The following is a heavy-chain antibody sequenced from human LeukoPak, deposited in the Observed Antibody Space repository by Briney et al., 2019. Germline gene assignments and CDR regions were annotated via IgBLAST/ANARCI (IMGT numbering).Heavy chain of an antibody. CDR1: GFTFSNYW. Sequence: GGSLRLSCAASGFTFSNYWMSWVRQAPGKGLEWVANIKPDGSDKYYVDSVKGRFTISRDNAKNSLYLQMNSLRAEDTAVYYCARSGYGDYSFLGYWGQGTLVTVPS. CDR3: ARSGYGDYSFLGY. V-gene: IGHV3-7*01. D-gene: IGHD4-17*01. J-gene: IGHJ4*02. CDR2: IKPDGSDK.